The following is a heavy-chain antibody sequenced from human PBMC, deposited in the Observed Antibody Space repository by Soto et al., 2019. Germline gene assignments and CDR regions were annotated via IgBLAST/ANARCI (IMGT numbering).Heavy chain of an antibody. D-gene: IGHD3-22*01. CDR3: ARGPPDYHDNSSNYFLDY. CDR1: GYSFITYG. Sequence: QVQLVQSGAEVKKPGASVKVSCKVSGYSFITYGVSWVRQAPGQGLDWMGWISTYNGNTKYAERLQGRVTMTTDPTTSTAYMELRSLRSDDTAVYYCARGPPDYHDNSSNYFLDYWGQGTLVTVSS. CDR2: ISTYNGNT. J-gene: IGHJ4*02. V-gene: IGHV1-18*01.